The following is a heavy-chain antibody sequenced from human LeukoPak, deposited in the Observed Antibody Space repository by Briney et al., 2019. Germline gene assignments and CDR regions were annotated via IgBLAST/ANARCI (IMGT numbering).Heavy chain of an antibody. J-gene: IGHJ6*03. D-gene: IGHD2-2*01. V-gene: IGHV1-46*01. CDR3: ATYGGYCSSTSCQTHYYYYYMDV. CDR1: GYTFTSYA. CDR2: INPSGGST. Sequence: ASVKVSCKASGYTFTSYAMNWVRQAPGQGLEWMGIINPSGGSTSYAQKFQGRVTMTRDTSTSTVYMELSSLRSEDTAVYYCATYGGYCSSTSCQTHYYYYYMDVWGKGTTVTVSS.